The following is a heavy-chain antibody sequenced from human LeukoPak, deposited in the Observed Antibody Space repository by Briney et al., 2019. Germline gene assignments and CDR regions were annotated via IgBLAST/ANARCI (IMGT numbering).Heavy chain of an antibody. CDR2: IYSGDSDT. D-gene: IGHD6-13*01. CDR1: GYSFTNYW. Sequence: GESLKISCRGSGYSFTNYWIGWGRQMPGKALEWMGIIYSGDSDTRYSPSFQGHVTISADMSISTAYLHWSSLEASDTAMYYCASSSSSWYLFDYWGQGTLVTVSS. J-gene: IGHJ4*02. CDR3: ASSSSSWYLFDY. V-gene: IGHV5-51*01.